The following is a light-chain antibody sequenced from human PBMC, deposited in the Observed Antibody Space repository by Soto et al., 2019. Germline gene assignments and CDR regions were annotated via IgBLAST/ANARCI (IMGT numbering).Light chain of an antibody. CDR1: QSVSSN. J-gene: IGKJ4*01. CDR3: QQYFNWPPLT. V-gene: IGKV3-15*01. CDR2: GAS. Sequence: IVMTQSPATLSVSPGERATLSCRASQSVSSNLAWYQQKPGQAPRLLMFGASTRATNIPARFSGSGSGTEFTLTISSLQSEDFAVYYCQQYFNWPPLTFGGGNKVDIK.